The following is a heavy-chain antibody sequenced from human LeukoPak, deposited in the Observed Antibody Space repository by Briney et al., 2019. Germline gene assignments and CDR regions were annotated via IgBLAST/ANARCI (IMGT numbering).Heavy chain of an antibody. Sequence: SVKVSCKASGGTFSNYAINWVRQAPGQGLEWMGRIIPILGIANYAQKFQGRVTITADKSTSTAYMELSSLRSEDTAVYYCARDPGITIFGVATDDYWGQGTLVTVSS. J-gene: IGHJ4*02. D-gene: IGHD3-3*01. CDR3: ARDPGITIFGVATDDY. CDR2: IIPILGIA. CDR1: GGTFSNYA. V-gene: IGHV1-69*04.